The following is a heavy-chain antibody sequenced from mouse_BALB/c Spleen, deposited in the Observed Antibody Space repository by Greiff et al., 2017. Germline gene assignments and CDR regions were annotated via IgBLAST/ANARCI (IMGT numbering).Heavy chain of an antibody. CDR3: ASEAYYRYDDAMDY. Sequence: EVKLQESGPGLVKPSQSLSLTCSVTGYSITSGYYWNWIRQFPGNKLEWMGYISYDGSNNYNPSLKNRISITRDTSKNQFFLKLNSVTTEDTATYYCASEAYYRYDDAMDYWGQGTSVTVSS. CDR1: GYSITSGYY. J-gene: IGHJ4*01. CDR2: ISYDGSN. D-gene: IGHD2-14*01. V-gene: IGHV3-6*02.